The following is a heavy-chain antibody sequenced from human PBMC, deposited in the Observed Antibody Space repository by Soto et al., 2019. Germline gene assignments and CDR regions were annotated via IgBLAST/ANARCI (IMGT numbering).Heavy chain of an antibody. D-gene: IGHD3-9*01. V-gene: IGHV1-69*08. CDR3: ARDIDDILPGSPPYYFDP. J-gene: IGHJ5*02. CDR2: IIPILGIA. Sequence: QVQLVQSGAEVKKPGSSVKVSCKASGGTFSSYTISWVRQAPGQGLEWMGRIIPILGIANYAQKFQGRVTITADKSTSTDYMALSSLSSEDTAVYYCARDIDDILPGSPPYYFDPWGQGTLVTVSS. CDR1: GGTFSSYT.